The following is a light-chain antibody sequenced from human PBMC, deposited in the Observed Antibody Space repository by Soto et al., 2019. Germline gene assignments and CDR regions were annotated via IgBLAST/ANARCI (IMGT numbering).Light chain of an antibody. CDR2: DVS. CDR3: CSYAGTYRYV. J-gene: IGLJ1*01. V-gene: IGLV2-11*01. CDR1: SSDVGGYNY. Sequence: QSALTQPRSVSGSPGQSVTISCPGTSSDVGGYNYVSWYQQHPGKAPKLMIYDVSKRPSGVPDRFSGSKSGNTASLTISGLKAEDEADYYCCSYAGTYRYVFGTGTKLTVL.